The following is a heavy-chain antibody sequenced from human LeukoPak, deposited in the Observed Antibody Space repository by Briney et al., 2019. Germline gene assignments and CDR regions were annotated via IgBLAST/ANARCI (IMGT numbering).Heavy chain of an antibody. CDR1: GGSISSYY. Sequence: SETLSLTCTVSGGSISSYYWSWIRQHPGKGLEWIGYIYYSGSTYYNPSLKSRVTISVDTSKNQFSLKLSSVTAADTAVYYCARGRYGSGSYYGSFDYWGQGTLVTVSS. CDR3: ARGRYGSGSYYGSFDY. CDR2: IYYSGST. V-gene: IGHV4-59*06. J-gene: IGHJ4*02. D-gene: IGHD3-10*01.